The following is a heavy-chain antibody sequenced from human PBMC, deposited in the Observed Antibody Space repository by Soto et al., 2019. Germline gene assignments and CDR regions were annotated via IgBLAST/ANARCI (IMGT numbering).Heavy chain of an antibody. CDR1: GFTFRSYA. D-gene: IGHD1-26*01. CDR3: ARDMSGGTYNYYYGMDV. V-gene: IGHV3-23*01. Sequence: GGSLRPSCAASGFTFRSYAMSWVRQAPGKGLEWVSSISGSGVSTYYADSVKGRFTISRDNSKNTLYLQMNSLRADDTAVYYCARDMSGGTYNYYYGMDVWGQGTTVTVSS. J-gene: IGHJ6*02. CDR2: ISGSGVST.